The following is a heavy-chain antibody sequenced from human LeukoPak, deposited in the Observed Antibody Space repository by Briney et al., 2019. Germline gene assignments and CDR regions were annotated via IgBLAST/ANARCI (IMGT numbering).Heavy chain of an antibody. CDR1: GFTFSSYS. CDR2: ISGSGTYI. CDR3: AGVSGGYGDGGGY. V-gene: IGHV3-21*01. D-gene: IGHD4-17*01. J-gene: IGHJ4*02. Sequence: GGSLRLSCAASGFTFSSYSVNWVRQAPGKGLEWVSAISGSGTYIYYADSVKGRFTISRDNAKNSLYLQMNSLRAEDTAVYYCAGVSGGYGDGGGYWGQGTLVTVSS.